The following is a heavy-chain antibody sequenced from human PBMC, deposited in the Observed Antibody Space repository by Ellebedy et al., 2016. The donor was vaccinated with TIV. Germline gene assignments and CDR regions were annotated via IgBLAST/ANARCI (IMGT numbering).Heavy chain of an antibody. V-gene: IGHV3-21*01. CDR3: AREKDGYNCFDY. Sequence: GGSLRLXXAASGFTFSIAGMNWVRQAPGKGLEWVSSITSSSSYIYYADSLRGRFTISRDNAKNSLYLQMNSLSPEDTAVYYCAREKDGYNCFDYWGQGTRVTVSS. J-gene: IGHJ4*02. D-gene: IGHD5-24*01. CDR1: GFTFSIAG. CDR2: ITSSSSYI.